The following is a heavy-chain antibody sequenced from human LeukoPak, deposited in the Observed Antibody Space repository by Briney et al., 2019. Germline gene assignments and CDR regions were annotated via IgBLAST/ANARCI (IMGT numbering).Heavy chain of an antibody. CDR1: GFTFSDYY. CDR2: ISTSGTTI. J-gene: IGHJ6*03. CDR3: VRPAVTTRYPYYYMDV. D-gene: IGHD4-17*01. V-gene: IGHV3-11*01. Sequence: NPGGSLRLSCAASGFTFSDYYMTWVRQAPGKGLEWVSYISTSGTTIYYADSVKGRFTISRDNAKDSLYLQMNSLRAEDTAVYYCVRPAVTTRYPYYYMDVWGKGTTVTVSS.